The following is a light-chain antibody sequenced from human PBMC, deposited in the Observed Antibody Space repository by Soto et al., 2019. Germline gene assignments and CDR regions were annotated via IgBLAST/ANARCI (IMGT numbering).Light chain of an antibody. CDR2: GAS. Sequence: ENVLTQSPGTLSLSPGERATLSCRASQTVSSYLTWYQQRPGQAPRLLISGASRRATGIPDRFSGSGSGTDFTLTISRLEPEDFALYYCQQYGTSPTTFAQGPRLANK. CDR3: QQYGTSPTT. CDR1: QTVSSY. V-gene: IGKV3-20*01. J-gene: IGKJ5*01.